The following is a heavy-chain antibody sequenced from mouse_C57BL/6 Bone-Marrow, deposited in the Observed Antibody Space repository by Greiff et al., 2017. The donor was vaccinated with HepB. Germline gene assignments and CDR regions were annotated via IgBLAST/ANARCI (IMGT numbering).Heavy chain of an antibody. Sequence: QVQLQQPGAELVRPGSSVKLSCKASGYTFTSYWMDWVKQRPGQGLEWIGNIYPSDSETHYNQKFKDKATLTVDKSSSTAYMQLSSLTSEDSAVYYCARYDYDPFYAMDYWGQGTSVTVSS. CDR1: GYTFTSYW. V-gene: IGHV1-61*01. D-gene: IGHD2-4*01. J-gene: IGHJ4*01. CDR3: ARYDYDPFYAMDY. CDR2: IYPSDSET.